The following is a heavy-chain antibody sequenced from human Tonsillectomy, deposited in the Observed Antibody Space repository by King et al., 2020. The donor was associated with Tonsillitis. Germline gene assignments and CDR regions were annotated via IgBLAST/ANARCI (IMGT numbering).Heavy chain of an antibody. V-gene: IGHV3-74*01. Sequence: VQLVESGGGLVQPGGSLRLSCAASGFTFSSYWMHWVRQAPGKGLVWVSRINSDGSSTSYADSVKGRFTISSDNAKNTLYLQMNSLRAEDTAVYYCARSDYSKDAFDIWGQGTMVTVSS. D-gene: IGHD4-11*01. J-gene: IGHJ3*02. CDR1: GFTFSSYW. CDR2: INSDGSST. CDR3: ARSDYSKDAFDI.